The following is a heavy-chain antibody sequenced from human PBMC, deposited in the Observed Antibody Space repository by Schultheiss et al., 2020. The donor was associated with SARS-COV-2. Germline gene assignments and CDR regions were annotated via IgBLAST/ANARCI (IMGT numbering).Heavy chain of an antibody. Sequence: SETLSLTCTVSGDSVSSRSYYWSWIRQPPGKGLEWIGEINHSGGTNYNPSLKSRVTISVDTSKNQFSLMLTSVTAADTAVYYCARGPFRLYGLDVWGQGTTVTVSS. CDR2: INHSGGT. J-gene: IGHJ6*02. D-gene: IGHD2/OR15-2a*01. CDR3: ARGPFRLYGLDV. CDR1: GDSVSSRSYY. V-gene: IGHV4-39*07.